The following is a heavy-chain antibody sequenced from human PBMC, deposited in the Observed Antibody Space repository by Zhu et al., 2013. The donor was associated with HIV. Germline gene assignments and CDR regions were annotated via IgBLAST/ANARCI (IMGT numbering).Heavy chain of an antibody. Sequence: QVQLVQSGAEVKKPGSSVKVSCKASGGTFSSYAISWVRQAPGQGLEWMGGIIPIFGTANYAQKFQGRVTITADESTSTAYMELSSLRSEDTAVYYCARYGSGGSYPPAYYFDYWGQGTLVTVSS. CDR3: ARYGSGGSYPPAYYFDY. CDR2: IIPIFGTA. D-gene: IGHD1-26*01. CDR1: GGTFSSYA. V-gene: IGHV1-69*01. J-gene: IGHJ4*02.